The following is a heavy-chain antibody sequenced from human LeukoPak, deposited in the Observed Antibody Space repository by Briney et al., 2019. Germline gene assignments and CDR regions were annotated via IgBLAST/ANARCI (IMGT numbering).Heavy chain of an antibody. Sequence: AGGSLRLSCAVSGFTFSSYWMYWVRQGPGKGLAWVSRITSDGSATDYADSVKGRFTISRDNAKNTLYLHMDSLSPEDTAVYYCARDAYPGYFDLWGRGTLVTVSS. D-gene: IGHD2-15*01. CDR3: ARDAYPGYFDL. V-gene: IGHV3-74*01. CDR1: GFTFSSYW. J-gene: IGHJ2*01. CDR2: ITSDGSAT.